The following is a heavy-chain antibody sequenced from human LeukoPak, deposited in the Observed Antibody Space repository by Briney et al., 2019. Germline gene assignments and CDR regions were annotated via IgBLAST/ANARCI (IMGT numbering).Heavy chain of an antibody. D-gene: IGHD4-17*01. V-gene: IGHV3-74*01. CDR3: LDYGLH. CDR2: INSDGSST. CDR1: GFTFSSYW. Sequence: PGGSLRLSCSASGFTFSSYWMHWVRQAPGKGLVWVSRINSDGSSTNYADSVKGRFTISRDNAKNTLYLQMNSLRAEDAAVYYCLDYGLHWGQGTLVTVSS. J-gene: IGHJ4*02.